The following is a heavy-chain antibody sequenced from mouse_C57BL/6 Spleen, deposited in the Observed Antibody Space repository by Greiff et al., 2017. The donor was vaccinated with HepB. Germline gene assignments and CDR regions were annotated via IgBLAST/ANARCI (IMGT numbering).Heavy chain of an antibody. J-gene: IGHJ2*01. CDR2: IYPRSGNT. CDR1: GYTFTSYG. CDR3: AREGLVATGFDY. D-gene: IGHD1-1*01. Sequence: VKLMESGAELARPGASVKLSCKASGYTFTSYGISWVKQRTGQGLEWIGEIYPRSGNTYYNEKFKGKATLTADKSSSTAYMELRSLTSEDSAVYFCAREGLVATGFDYWGQGTTLTVSS. V-gene: IGHV1-81*01.